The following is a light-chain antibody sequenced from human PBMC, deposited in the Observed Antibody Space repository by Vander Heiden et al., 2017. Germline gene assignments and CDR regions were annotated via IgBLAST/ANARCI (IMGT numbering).Light chain of an antibody. V-gene: IGLV3-25*03. CDR2: KDS. CDR1: ALPKQY. J-gene: IGLJ3*02. CDR3: QSADSSGTYPWG. Sequence: SYELTQPPSVSVSPGQTARITCSGDALPKQYAYWYQQKPGQAPVLVRYKDSERPSGIPERFSGSSSGTTVTLTISGVQAEDEADYDCQSADSSGTYPWGFGGVTKLTVL.